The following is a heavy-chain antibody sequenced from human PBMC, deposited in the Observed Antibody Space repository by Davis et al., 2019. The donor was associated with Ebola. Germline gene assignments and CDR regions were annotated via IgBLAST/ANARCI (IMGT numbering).Heavy chain of an antibody. CDR1: AYTFISYG. CDR2: SSTSNGNT. J-gene: IGHJ4*01. Sequence: ASVTISCHASAYTFISYGITWVRQAPRQGLEWMGWSSTSNGNTTYAQKLQGRGTMATDTSTTTTYMELRSLTSDDTAIYYCVRDFWSDFTDYWGQGTLVTVSS. D-gene: IGHD3-3*01. V-gene: IGHV1-18*01. CDR3: VRDFWSDFTDY.